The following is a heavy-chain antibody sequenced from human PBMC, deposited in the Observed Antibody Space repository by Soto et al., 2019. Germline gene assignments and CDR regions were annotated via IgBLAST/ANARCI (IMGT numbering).Heavy chain of an antibody. CDR1: GGTFSSYA. CDR3: ARIASAGPYYYYYYGIDV. CDR2: IIPIFGTA. Sequence: ASVKVSCKASGGTFSSYAISWVRQAPGQGLEWMGGIIPIFGTANYAQKFQGRVTITADESTSTAYMELSSLRSEDTAVYYCARIASAGPYYYYYYGIDVRAQGTTVTVSS. D-gene: IGHD6-13*01. V-gene: IGHV1-69*13. J-gene: IGHJ6*02.